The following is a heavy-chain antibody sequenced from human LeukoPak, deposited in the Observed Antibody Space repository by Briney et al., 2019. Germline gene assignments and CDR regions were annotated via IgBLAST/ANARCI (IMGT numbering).Heavy chain of an antibody. J-gene: IGHJ4*02. Sequence: GRSLRLSCAASGFTFNSHMHWVRQAPGEGLEWVAVNSYDGSNKNYADSVKGRFTISSDNSKNTLYLQMNSLRAEDTAVYYCARQSSVTRSGLEYWGQGTLVTVSS. V-gene: IGHV3-30*04. CDR2: NSYDGSNK. D-gene: IGHD4-17*01. CDR3: ARQSSVTRSGLEY. CDR1: GFTFNSH.